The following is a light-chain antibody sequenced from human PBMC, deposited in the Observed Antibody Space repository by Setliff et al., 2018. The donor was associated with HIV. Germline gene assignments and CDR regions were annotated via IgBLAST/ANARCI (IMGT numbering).Light chain of an antibody. J-gene: IGLJ1*01. CDR3: CSYAGSYTYV. Sequence: QSALAQPRSVSGSPGQSVTISCTGTSSDVGGYNYVSWYQQHPGKAPKLMIYDVSKRPSGVPDRFSGSKSGNTASLTISGLHTEDEADYYCCSYAGSYTYVFGTGTKATVL. CDR2: DVS. CDR1: SSDVGGYNY. V-gene: IGLV2-11*01.